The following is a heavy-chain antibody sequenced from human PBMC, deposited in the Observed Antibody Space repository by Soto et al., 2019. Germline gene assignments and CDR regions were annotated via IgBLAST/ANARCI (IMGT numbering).Heavy chain of an antibody. V-gene: IGHV3-23*01. J-gene: IGHJ4*02. CDR3: AKDTLFWSGYRYLFDY. Sequence: EVQLLESGGGLVQPGGSLRLSCAASGFTFSSYAMSWVRQAPGKGLEWVSAISGSGGSTYYADSVKGRFTISRDNSKNTLYLQMNSLRAEDTAVYYCAKDTLFWSGYRYLFDYWGQGTLVTVSS. D-gene: IGHD3-3*01. CDR2: ISGSGGST. CDR1: GFTFSSYA.